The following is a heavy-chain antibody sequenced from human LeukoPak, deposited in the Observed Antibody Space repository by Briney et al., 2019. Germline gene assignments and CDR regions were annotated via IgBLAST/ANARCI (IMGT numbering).Heavy chain of an antibody. CDR2: IYTSGST. CDR3: ARDRSREGTYGSGSYFPGWFDP. CDR1: GGSISSGSYY. D-gene: IGHD3-10*01. J-gene: IGHJ5*02. V-gene: IGHV4-61*02. Sequence: SQTLSLTCTVSGGSISSGSYYWSWIRQPARKGLEWIGRIYTSGSTNYNPSLKSRVTISVDTSKNQFSLKLSSVTAADTAVYYCARDRSREGTYGSGSYFPGWFDPWGQGTLVTVSS.